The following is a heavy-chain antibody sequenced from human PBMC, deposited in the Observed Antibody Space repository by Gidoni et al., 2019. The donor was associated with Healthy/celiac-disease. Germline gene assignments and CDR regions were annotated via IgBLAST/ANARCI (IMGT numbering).Heavy chain of an antibody. CDR1: GGPFSGYS. D-gene: IGHD2-15*01. CDR2: INHSGST. V-gene: IGHV4-34*01. CDR3: ARSKSLGGGKRGLNNWFDP. Sequence: QVQLQQWGAGRLKPSETLSLTCAFSGGPFSGYSWSWIRQPPGKGLEWIGEINHSGSTNYNPSLKSRVTISVDTSKNQFSLKLSSVTAADTAVYYCARSKSLGGGKRGLNNWFDPWGQGTLVTVSS. J-gene: IGHJ5*02.